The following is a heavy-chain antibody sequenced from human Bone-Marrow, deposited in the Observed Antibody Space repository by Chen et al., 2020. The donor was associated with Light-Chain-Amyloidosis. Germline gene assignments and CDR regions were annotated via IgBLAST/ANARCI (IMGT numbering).Heavy chain of an antibody. D-gene: IGHD3-22*01. Sequence: QLQLQESGPGLVKPSETLSLTCTVSGGSISSSSYYWGWIRQPPGKGLEWIGSIYYSGSTYYNPPLKSRVTISVDTSKNQFSLKLSSVTAADTAVYYCARDYYDSSGYTDAFDIWGQGTMVTVSS. CDR1: GGSISSSSYY. CDR3: ARDYYDSSGYTDAFDI. J-gene: IGHJ3*02. CDR2: IYYSGST. V-gene: IGHV4-39*07.